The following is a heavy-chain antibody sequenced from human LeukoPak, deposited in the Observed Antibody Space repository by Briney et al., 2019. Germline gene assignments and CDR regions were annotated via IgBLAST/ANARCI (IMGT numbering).Heavy chain of an antibody. D-gene: IGHD5-18*01. V-gene: IGHV3-7*04. CDR2: IKEDGSEK. J-gene: IGHJ6*03. CDR3: ARAGMETDPLDYYYYMDV. CDR1: GFTFSSYG. Sequence: SGGSLRLSCAASGFTFSSYGMSWVRQAPGKGLEWVANIKEDGSEKYYVDSVKGRFTISRDNAKNSLYLQMNSLRAEDTAVYYCARAGMETDPLDYYYYMDVWGKGTTVTVSS.